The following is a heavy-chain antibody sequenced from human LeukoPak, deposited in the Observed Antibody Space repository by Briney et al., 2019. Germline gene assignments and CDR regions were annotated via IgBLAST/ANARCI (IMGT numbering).Heavy chain of an antibody. CDR3: AKDLTPAADGTYFDY. CDR1: GFTCSSYG. J-gene: IGHJ4*02. Sequence: GGSLRLSCAASGFTCSSYGMHWVRQAPGKGLEWVAVISYDGSNKYYADSVKGRFTISRDNSKNTLYLQMNSLRAEDTAVFYCAKDLTPAADGTYFDYWGQGTLVTVSS. V-gene: IGHV3-30*18. D-gene: IGHD6-13*01. CDR2: ISYDGSNK.